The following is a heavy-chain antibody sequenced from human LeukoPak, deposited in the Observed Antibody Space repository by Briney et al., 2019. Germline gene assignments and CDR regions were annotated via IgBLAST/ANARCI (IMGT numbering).Heavy chain of an antibody. CDR3: AKGGYSIAAYYYYYHMDV. Sequence: GGSLRLSCAASGFTFSSYGMSWVRQAPGKGLEWVSAISGSGGSTYYADSVKGRFTISRDNSKNTLYLQMNSLRAEDTAVYYCAKGGYSIAAYYYYYHMDVWGKGTTVTVSS. D-gene: IGHD6-25*01. J-gene: IGHJ6*03. V-gene: IGHV3-23*01. CDR2: ISGSGGST. CDR1: GFTFSSYG.